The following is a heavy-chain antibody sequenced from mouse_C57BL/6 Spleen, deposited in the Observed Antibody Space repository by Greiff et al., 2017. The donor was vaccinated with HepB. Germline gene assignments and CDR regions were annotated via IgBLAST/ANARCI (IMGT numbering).Heavy chain of an antibody. CDR3: ARQGDGYYPFDY. D-gene: IGHD2-3*01. CDR2: IYPGDGDT. V-gene: IGHV1-80*01. J-gene: IGHJ2*01. CDR1: GYAFSSYW. Sequence: VKVVESGAELVKPGASVKISCKASGYAFSSYWMNWVKQRPGKGLEWIGQIYPGDGDTNYNGKFKGKATLTADKSSSTAYMQLSSLTSEDSAVYFCARQGDGYYPFDYWGQGTTLTVSS.